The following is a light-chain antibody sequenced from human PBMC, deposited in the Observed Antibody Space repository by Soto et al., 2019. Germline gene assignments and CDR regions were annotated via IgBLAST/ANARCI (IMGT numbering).Light chain of an antibody. CDR1: QSVSGN. J-gene: IGKJ2*01. Sequence: EIVMTQSPATLSVSPGEGATLSCRASQSVSGNLAWYQQKPGQAPRLLIYGASTRATGIPARFSGGGSGTDFTLTISSLQSEDFAIYYCQHYNQWPLYTFGQGTKLEI. CDR2: GAS. CDR3: QHYNQWPLYT. V-gene: IGKV3-15*01.